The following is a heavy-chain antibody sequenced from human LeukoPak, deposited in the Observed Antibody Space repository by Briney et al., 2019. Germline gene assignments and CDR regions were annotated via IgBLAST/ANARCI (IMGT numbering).Heavy chain of an antibody. CDR2: INPSGGST. Sequence: ASVKVSCKASGYTFTSYYMHWVRQAPGQGLEWMGIINPSGGSTSYAQKFQGRVTMTRDTSTSTVYMELSSLRSEDTAVYYCVRAGDYFDWLGYYYYYGMDVWGQGTTVTVSS. J-gene: IGHJ6*02. V-gene: IGHV1-46*01. D-gene: IGHD3-9*01. CDR1: GYTFTSYY. CDR3: VRAGDYFDWLGYYYYYGMDV.